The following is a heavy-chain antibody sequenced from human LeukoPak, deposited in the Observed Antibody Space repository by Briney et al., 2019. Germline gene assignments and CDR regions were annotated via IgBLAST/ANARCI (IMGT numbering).Heavy chain of an antibody. Sequence: GGSLRLSCAASGFTFSKYSMNWVRQAPGKGLERVSYISSSTFTISYADSVKGRFTISRDNAKNSLYLQMNSLRVDDTAVYYCARGCGPSCQTPSDYWGQGTLVTVFS. V-gene: IGHV3-48*01. CDR1: GFTFSKYS. D-gene: IGHD2-2*01. J-gene: IGHJ4*02. CDR2: ISSSTFTI. CDR3: ARGCGPSCQTPSDY.